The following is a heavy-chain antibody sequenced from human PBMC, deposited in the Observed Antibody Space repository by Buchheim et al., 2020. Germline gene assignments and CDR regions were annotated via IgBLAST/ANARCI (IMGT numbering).Heavy chain of an antibody. V-gene: IGHV4-30-2*01. CDR1: GGSISSGGYS. J-gene: IGHJ6*02. D-gene: IGHD6-19*01. CDR2: IYHSGSP. Sequence: QLQLQESGSGLVKPSQTLSLTCAVSGGSISSGGYSWSWIRQPPGKGLEWIGYIYHSGSPYYNPSLKSRVTISVDRSKNQFSLKLRSVTAGGTAVYYCARGGQRWLGGNYYYYGMDVWGQGTT. CDR3: ARGGQRWLGGNYYYYGMDV.